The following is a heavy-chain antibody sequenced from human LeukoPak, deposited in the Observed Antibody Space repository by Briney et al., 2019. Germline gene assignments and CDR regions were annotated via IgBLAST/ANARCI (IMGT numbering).Heavy chain of an antibody. J-gene: IGHJ5*02. CDR2: IYSGRTT. V-gene: IGHV3-53*01. D-gene: IGHD3-22*01. CDR3: ARSPWGITMIAEA. CDR1: GFSLSSNY. Sequence: GGSLRLSCAASGFSLSSNYMSWVRQAPRKEQEWVSVIYSGRTTYSADSVKGRFIIPRDNSKNTLYLQMNNLRAEDTAVYYCARSPWGITMIAEAWGQGTLVTVSS.